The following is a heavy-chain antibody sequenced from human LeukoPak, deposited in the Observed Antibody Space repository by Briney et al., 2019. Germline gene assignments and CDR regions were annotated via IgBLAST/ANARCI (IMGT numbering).Heavy chain of an antibody. V-gene: IGHV3-73*01. J-gene: IGHJ4*02. CDR1: GFTFSNAW. CDR2: IRSKANSYAT. CDR3: TAYCGGDCYHFDY. D-gene: IGHD2-21*02. Sequence: GGSLRLSCAASGFTFSNAWMNWVRQAPGKGLEWVGRIRSKANSYATAYAASVKGRFTISRDDSKNTAYLQMNSLKTEDTAVYYCTAYCGGDCYHFDYWGQGTLVTVSS.